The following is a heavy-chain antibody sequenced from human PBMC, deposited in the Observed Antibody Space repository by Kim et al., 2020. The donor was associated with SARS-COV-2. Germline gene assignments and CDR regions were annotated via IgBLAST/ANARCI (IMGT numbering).Heavy chain of an antibody. CDR3: ARDGSYYGLGTYSDY. V-gene: IGHV3-30*04. D-gene: IGHD3-10*01. CDR2: ISYDGSKR. J-gene: IGHJ4*02. CDR1: GFALSGYA. Sequence: GGSLRLSCAASGFALSGYAMHWVRQAPGKGLEWLTVISYDGSKRYYVDSVRGRFTISRDTSKNTLYLQMDSLRPEDTALYYCARDGSYYGLGTYSDYWGQGTLVTVSS.